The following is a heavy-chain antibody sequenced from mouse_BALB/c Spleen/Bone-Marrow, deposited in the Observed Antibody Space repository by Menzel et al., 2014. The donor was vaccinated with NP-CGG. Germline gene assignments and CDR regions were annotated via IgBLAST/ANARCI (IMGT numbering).Heavy chain of an antibody. J-gene: IGHJ2*01. V-gene: IGHV1S56*01. Sequence: VQLQQSGPELVKPGASVKMSCKASGYTFTSYYIHWVKQRPGQGLEWIGWIYPGDGSTKYNEKFKGKTTLTADKSSSTAYMLLSSPTSEDSAIYFCARGELPYYFDYWGQGTTLTVSS. CDR2: IYPGDGST. CDR1: GYTFTSYY. CDR3: ARGELPYYFDY.